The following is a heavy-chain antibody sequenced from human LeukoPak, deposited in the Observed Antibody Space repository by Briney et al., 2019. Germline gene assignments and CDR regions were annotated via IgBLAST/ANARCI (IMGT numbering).Heavy chain of an antibody. CDR2: ISAYNGNT. J-gene: IGHJ3*02. V-gene: IGHV1-18*01. CDR3: ARASDYGEPRDAFDI. Sequence: ASVKVSCKASGYTFTSYGISWVRQAPGQGLEWMGWISAYNGNTKYAQNLQGRVTMTTDTSTSTAYMELRSLRPDDTAVYFCARASDYGEPRDAFDIWGQGTMVTVSS. D-gene: IGHD4-17*01. CDR1: GYTFTSYG.